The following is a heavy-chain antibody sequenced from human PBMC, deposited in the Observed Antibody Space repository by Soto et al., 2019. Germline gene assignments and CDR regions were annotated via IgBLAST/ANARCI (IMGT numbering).Heavy chain of an antibody. J-gene: IGHJ6*02. D-gene: IGHD2-15*01. V-gene: IGHV1-69*01. CDR1: GGTFSSYA. CDR2: IIPIFGTA. Sequence: QVQLVQSGAEVKKPGSSVKVSCKASGGTFSSYAISWMRQAPGQGLEWMGGIIPIFGTANYAQKFQGRVTITADESTSTAYMELSSLRSEDTAVYYCARDDPPTATSLYGMDVWGQGTTVTVSS. CDR3: ARDDPPTATSLYGMDV.